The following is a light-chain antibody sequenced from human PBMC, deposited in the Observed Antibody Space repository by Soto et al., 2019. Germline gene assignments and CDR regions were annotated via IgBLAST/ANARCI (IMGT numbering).Light chain of an antibody. V-gene: IGLV2-14*01. CDR2: EVS. J-gene: IGLJ1*01. CDR3: SSYTSSTTLAYV. Sequence: QSALAQPASVSGSPGQSITISCAGTSSDVGGYNYVSWYQQHPGKAPKLIIYEVSNRPSGISDRFSGSKSGNMASLTISGLQAEDEVDYYCSSYTSSTTLAYVFGTGTKVTVL. CDR1: SSDVGGYNY.